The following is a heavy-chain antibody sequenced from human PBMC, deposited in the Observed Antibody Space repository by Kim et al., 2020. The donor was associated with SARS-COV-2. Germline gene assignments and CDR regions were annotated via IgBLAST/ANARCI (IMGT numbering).Heavy chain of an antibody. CDR1: GGSVSGFY. D-gene: IGHD3-10*01. V-gene: IGHV4-34*01. CDR3: ARRLSNTSGSGSHYWDL. CDR2: INHSGRT. Sequence: SETLSLTCAVYGGSVSGFYWSWIRQPPGRGLEWIGEINHSGRTNYNPSLKSRVTISVDTSKNQFSLKLTSVTAADTAVYYCARRLSNTSGSGSHYWDLWG. J-gene: IGHJ2*01.